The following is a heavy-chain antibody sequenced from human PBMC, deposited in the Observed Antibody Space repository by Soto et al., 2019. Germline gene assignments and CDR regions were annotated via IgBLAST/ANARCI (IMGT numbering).Heavy chain of an antibody. J-gene: IGHJ3*02. CDR3: AREAQKVADAFDI. Sequence: ASVKVSCKASGYTFTSYDINWVRQATGQGLEWMGWMNPNSGNTGYAQKFQGRVTMTRNTSISTAYMELSSLRSEDTAVYYCAREAQKVADAFDIWGQGTMVTVS. CDR1: GYTFTSYD. D-gene: IGHD2-15*01. CDR2: MNPNSGNT. V-gene: IGHV1-8*01.